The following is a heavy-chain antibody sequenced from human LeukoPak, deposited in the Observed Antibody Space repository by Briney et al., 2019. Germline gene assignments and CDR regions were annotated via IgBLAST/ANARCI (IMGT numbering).Heavy chain of an antibody. CDR1: RYTFTGYY. J-gene: IGHJ6*02. Sequence: GASVKVSCKASRYTFTGYYMHWVRQAPGQGLEWMGWINPNSGGTNYAQKFQGRVTMTRDTSISTAYMELSRLRSDDTAVYYCARDTLGAAPMDVWGQGTTVTVSS. D-gene: IGHD1-26*01. CDR3: ARDTLGAAPMDV. V-gene: IGHV1-2*02. CDR2: INPNSGGT.